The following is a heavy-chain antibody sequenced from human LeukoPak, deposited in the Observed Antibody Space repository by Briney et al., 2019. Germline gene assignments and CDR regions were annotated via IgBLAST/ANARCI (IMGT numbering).Heavy chain of an antibody. CDR1: GFTFSSYT. D-gene: IGHD3-10*01. J-gene: IGHJ4*02. CDR2: ISHTSEYT. CDR3: AKGSSAGRPYYFDY. Sequence: GGCLRLSCAASGFTFSSYTMSSVREAPGKGLGRGSAISHTSEYTYHADPVKGRFTISRDNSKNTLYLQMNSLRAGDTAMYYCAKGSSAGRPYYFDYWGQGPLVTVSS. V-gene: IGHV3-23*01.